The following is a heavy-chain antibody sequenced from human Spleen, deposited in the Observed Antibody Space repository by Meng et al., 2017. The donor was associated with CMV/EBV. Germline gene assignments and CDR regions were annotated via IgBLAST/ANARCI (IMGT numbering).Heavy chain of an antibody. J-gene: IGHJ4*02. Sequence: GGSLRLSCAASGFAFSSYALHWVRRAPGKGLEWVSAIGTGGDTYYADSVMGRFTISRDNSKNTLYLQMNSLSAEDTAVYYCAKETTEVGASNWGQRTLVTVSS. CDR1: GFAFSSYA. D-gene: IGHD1-26*01. V-gene: IGHV3-47*02. CDR2: IGTGGDT. CDR3: AKETTEVGASN.